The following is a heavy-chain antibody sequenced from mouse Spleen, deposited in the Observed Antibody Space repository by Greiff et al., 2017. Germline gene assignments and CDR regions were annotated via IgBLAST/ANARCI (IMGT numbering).Heavy chain of an antibody. CDR2: INYDGSST. V-gene: IGHV5-16*01. D-gene: IGHD2-13*01. Sequence: EVKLMESEGGLVQPGSSMKLSCTASGFTFSDYYMAWVRQVPEKGLEWVANINYDGSSTYYLDSLKSRFIISRDNAKNILYLQMSSLKSEDTATYYCARGGDYGDYRSMDYWGQGTSVTVSS. CDR3: ARGGDYGDYRSMDY. CDR1: GFTFSDYY. J-gene: IGHJ4*01.